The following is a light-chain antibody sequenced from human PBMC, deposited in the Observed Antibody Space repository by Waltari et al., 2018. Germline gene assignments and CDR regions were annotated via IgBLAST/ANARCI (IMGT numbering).Light chain of an antibody. CDR3: QKYNSAPPLT. CDR2: AAS. CDR1: QGIANY. V-gene: IGKV1-27*01. J-gene: IGKJ4*01. Sequence: DIQMTQSPASLSASVGDRVTITCRATQGIANYLAWYQQKPGKVPRLLIYAASTLQSGVPSRFSGSRSGTDFTLTISSLQPVDVATYYCQKYNSAPPLTFGGGTKVEIK.